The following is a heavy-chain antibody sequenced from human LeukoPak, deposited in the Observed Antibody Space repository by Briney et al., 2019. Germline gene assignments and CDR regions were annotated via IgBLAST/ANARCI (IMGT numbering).Heavy chain of an antibody. J-gene: IGHJ6*03. CDR1: GGSISSSNYY. CDR2: IYYSGTT. Sequence: SETLSLTCTVSGGSISSSNYYWGWVRQPPGKGLEWIGTIYYSGTTYYNPSLESRVTISEDTSKNQFSLTLRSVTAADTAVYYCARQISDYYYYYMDVWGKGTTVTVSS. V-gene: IGHV4-39*01. D-gene: IGHD3-10*01. CDR3: ARQISDYYYYYMDV.